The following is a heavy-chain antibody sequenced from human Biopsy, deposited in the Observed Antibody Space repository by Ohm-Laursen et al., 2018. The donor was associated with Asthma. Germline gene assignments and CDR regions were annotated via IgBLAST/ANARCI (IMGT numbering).Heavy chain of an antibody. J-gene: IGHJ4*02. CDR3: ASDFPKDYVRYNFQF. CDR1: GYSLTDLS. CDR2: HDHEEGGT. V-gene: IGHV1-24*01. Sequence: ASVKVSCKFSGYSLTDLSMHWVRQAPGQGLEWMGGHDHEEGGTVNARRFQGRVTMTEDTSTDTAYMELRSLSSDDTAVYYCASDFPKDYVRYNFQFWGQGTLVTVSS. D-gene: IGHD4-17*01.